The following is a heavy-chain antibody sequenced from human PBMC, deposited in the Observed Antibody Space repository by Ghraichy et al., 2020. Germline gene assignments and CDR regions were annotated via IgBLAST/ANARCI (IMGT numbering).Heavy chain of an antibody. CDR2: ISGSARSY. V-gene: IGHV3-23*01. CDR3: AKSLRGTGWASYDS. Sequence: GGSLRLSCVASGFIFNNYAFSWVRQAPGKGLEWVSAISGSARSYYHADSVTGRFNISRDNSKNTVYLQMSGLRDEDTAVYFCAKSLRGTGWASYDSWGQGTLVTVSS. J-gene: IGHJ5*01. D-gene: IGHD6-25*01. CDR1: GFIFNNYA.